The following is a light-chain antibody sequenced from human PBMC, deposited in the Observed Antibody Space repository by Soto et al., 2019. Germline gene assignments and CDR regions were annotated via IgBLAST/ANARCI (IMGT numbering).Light chain of an antibody. J-gene: IGKJ5*01. CDR2: GAS. CDR1: QRVSSQ. CDR3: QQYADLPMT. Sequence: LTQSQGTLSVSPGATATLYCRASQRVSSQLAWYQQKPGQAPRLLIYGASSRATGIPDRFSGSGSGTDLTLTISTLEPEDFAVYCCQQYADLPMTFAQRTRLE. V-gene: IGKV3-20*01.